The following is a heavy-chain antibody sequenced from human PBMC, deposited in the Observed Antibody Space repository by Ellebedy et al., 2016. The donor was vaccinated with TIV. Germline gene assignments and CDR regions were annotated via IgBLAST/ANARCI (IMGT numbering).Heavy chain of an antibody. Sequence: GESLKISXTASGFDFKNFAMNCVCETPGKGLEWVSGISGFGDRTYYADSVKGRFTISRDNSRDTLYLQMNSLNVDDTAVYYCAKDRGSGTYENWFNPWGQGALVTVSP. D-gene: IGHD1-26*01. J-gene: IGHJ5*02. CDR2: ISGFGDRT. CDR3: AKDRGSGTYENWFNP. CDR1: GFDFKNFA. V-gene: IGHV3-23*01.